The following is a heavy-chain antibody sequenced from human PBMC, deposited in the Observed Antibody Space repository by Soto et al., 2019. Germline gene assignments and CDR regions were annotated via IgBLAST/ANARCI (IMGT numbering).Heavy chain of an antibody. Sequence: PSETLSLTCTVSGGSISSYYWSWIRQPPGKGLEWIGYIYDSGGTNYNPSLKSRVTISVDTSKNQFSLKLTSVTAADTAVYYCAAPPRYWGQGTLVTVSS. D-gene: IGHD6-6*01. CDR3: AAPPRY. J-gene: IGHJ4*02. CDR1: GGSISSYY. V-gene: IGHV4-59*01. CDR2: IYDSGGT.